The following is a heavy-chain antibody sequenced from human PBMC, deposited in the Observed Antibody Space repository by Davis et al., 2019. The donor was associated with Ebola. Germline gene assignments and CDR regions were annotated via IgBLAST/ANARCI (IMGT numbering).Heavy chain of an antibody. CDR1: GYSFTSYW. Sequence: GESLKISCKGSGYSFTSYWIGWVRQMPGKGLEWMGLIYPGDSDTRYSPSFQGQVTISADKSINTAYLQWNSLKTSDTAMYYCARRGYCSGSRCPWGNFDPWGQGTLVTVSS. V-gene: IGHV5-51*01. CDR3: ARRGYCSGSRCPWGNFDP. CDR2: IYPGDSDT. J-gene: IGHJ5*02. D-gene: IGHD2-15*01.